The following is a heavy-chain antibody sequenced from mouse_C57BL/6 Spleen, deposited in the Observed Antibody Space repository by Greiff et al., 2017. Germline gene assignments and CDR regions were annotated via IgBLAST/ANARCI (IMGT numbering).Heavy chain of an antibody. V-gene: IGHV1-54*01. CDR2: INPGSGDT. J-gene: IGHJ2*01. D-gene: IGHD1-1*01. CDR1: GYAFTNYL. CDR3: ARSPTEYYFDY. Sequence: VQLQQSGAELVRPGTSVKVSCKASGYAFTNYLIEWVKQRPGQGLEWIGVINPGSGDTNYNEKFKGKATLTADKSSSTAYMQLSSLTSEDSAVYFCARSPTEYYFDYWGQGTTLTVSS.